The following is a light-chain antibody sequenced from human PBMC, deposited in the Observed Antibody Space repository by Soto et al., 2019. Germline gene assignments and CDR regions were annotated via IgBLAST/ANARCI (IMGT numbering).Light chain of an antibody. CDR1: QSISSW. J-gene: IGKJ2*02. Sequence: DIQMTQSPSTLSASVGDRVTITCRASQSISSWLAWYQQKPGKAPKLLIYDASSLESGVPSRFSGSGSGTEFTLTISSLQPDDFATYYCQQYNSYSPWTFGQGTKREIK. CDR3: QQYNSYSPWT. V-gene: IGKV1-5*01. CDR2: DAS.